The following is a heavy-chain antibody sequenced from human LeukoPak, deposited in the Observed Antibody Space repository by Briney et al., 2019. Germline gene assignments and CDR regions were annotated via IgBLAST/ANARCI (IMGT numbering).Heavy chain of an antibody. V-gene: IGHV3-15*01. D-gene: IGHD6-13*01. CDR2: IKGKTDGGTT. CDR3: TTGFIAAAGDY. Sequence: PGGSLRLSCAASGFTFSSAWMSWVRQAPGKGLEWVGRIKGKTDGGTTDYAAPVKGRFTISRDDSKNTLYLQMNSLKTEDTAVYYCTTGFIAAAGDYWGQGTLVTVSS. CDR1: GFTFSSAW. J-gene: IGHJ4*02.